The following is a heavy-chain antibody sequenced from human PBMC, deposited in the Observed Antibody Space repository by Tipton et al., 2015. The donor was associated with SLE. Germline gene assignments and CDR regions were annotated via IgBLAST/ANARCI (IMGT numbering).Heavy chain of an antibody. CDR1: GFTFHDYA. Sequence: SLRLSCEASGFTFHDYAMSWVRQAPGKGLEWVSTISGRGGYANYADSVKGRFTMSRDNSKNTLYLEMNSLRVEDTAVYYCAREQVRGLDYWGQGILVTVSS. CDR3: AREQVRGLDY. J-gene: IGHJ4*02. D-gene: IGHD2-15*01. CDR2: ISGRGGYA. V-gene: IGHV3-23*01.